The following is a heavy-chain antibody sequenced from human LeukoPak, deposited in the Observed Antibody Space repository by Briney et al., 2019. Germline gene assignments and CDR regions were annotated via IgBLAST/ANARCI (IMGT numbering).Heavy chain of an antibody. CDR3: VKEDSSSWYGNWFDP. J-gene: IGHJ5*02. Sequence: GGSLRLSCSASGFTFSSYAMHWVRQAPGKGLEYVSAISSNGGSTYYADSVKGRFTISRDNSKNTLYIQMSSLRAEDTAVYYCVKEDSSSWYGNWFDPWGQGTLVTVSS. CDR2: ISSNGGST. D-gene: IGHD6-13*01. V-gene: IGHV3-64D*06. CDR1: GFTFSSYA.